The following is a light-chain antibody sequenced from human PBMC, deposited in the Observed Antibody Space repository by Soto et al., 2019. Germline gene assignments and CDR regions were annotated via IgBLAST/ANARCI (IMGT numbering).Light chain of an antibody. CDR2: ATS. V-gene: IGKV3-15*01. CDR1: QSVSSN. J-gene: IGKJ1*01. Sequence: EIVMTQSPDTLSVSPGERATLSCRASQSVSSNLAWYQQKPGQAPRLLIYATSTRATGIPARFSGSGSGTEFTLTISSLQSEDFAVYYCQQSNTWLPWTFGQGTKVEIK. CDR3: QQSNTWLPWT.